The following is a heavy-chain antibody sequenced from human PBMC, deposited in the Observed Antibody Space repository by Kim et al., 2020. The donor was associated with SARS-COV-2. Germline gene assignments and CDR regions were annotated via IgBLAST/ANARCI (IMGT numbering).Heavy chain of an antibody. J-gene: IGHJ3*02. CDR3: WSYNDVSDI. D-gene: IGHD3-10*01. V-gene: IGHV3-23*01. Sequence: GSTYYAASVKGRFTISRDNSKNTLYLQMNSLRAEDTAIYYCWSYNDVSDIWGQGTMVTVSS. CDR2: GST.